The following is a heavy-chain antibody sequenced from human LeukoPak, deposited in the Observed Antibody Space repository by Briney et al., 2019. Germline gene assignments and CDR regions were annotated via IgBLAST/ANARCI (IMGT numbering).Heavy chain of an antibody. J-gene: IGHJ5*02. D-gene: IGHD5-18*01. Sequence: PSETLSLTCTVSGGSISSYYWSWIRQPPGKGLEWIGYNYYSGSTNYNPSLKSRAAISVDTSKNQFSLKLSSVTAADTAVYYCARGYRYGLYNWFDPWGQGTLVTVSS. CDR2: NYYSGST. V-gene: IGHV4-59*01. CDR1: GGSISSYY. CDR3: ARGYRYGLYNWFDP.